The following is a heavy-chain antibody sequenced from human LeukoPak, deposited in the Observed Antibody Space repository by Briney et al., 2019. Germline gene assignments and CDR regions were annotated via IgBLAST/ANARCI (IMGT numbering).Heavy chain of an antibody. D-gene: IGHD2-21*02. J-gene: IGHJ4*02. CDR2: INWNGGST. CDR1: GFTFDDYG. CDR3: ARSQYCGGDCYLRLFDY. Sequence: GGSLRLSCAASGFTFDDYGMSWVRQAPGKGLEWVSGINWNGGSTGYADSVKGRFTISRDNAKNSLYLQMNSLRAEDTAVYYCARSQYCGGDCYLRLFDYWGQGTLVTVSS. V-gene: IGHV3-20*04.